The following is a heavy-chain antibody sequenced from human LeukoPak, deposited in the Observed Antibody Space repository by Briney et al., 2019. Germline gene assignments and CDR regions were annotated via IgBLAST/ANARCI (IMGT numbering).Heavy chain of an antibody. CDR1: GGTFSSCT. Sequence: GASVKVSCKASGGTFSSCTINWVRQAPGQGLEWMGEIIPNYGATNYAQKFQGRVTISADSSTSTAYMELSSLPSEDTAVYYCARDYTIKAPYFDYWGQGTLVTVSS. CDR3: ARDYTIKAPYFDY. CDR2: IIPNYGAT. D-gene: IGHD5-24*01. V-gene: IGHV1-69*13. J-gene: IGHJ4*02.